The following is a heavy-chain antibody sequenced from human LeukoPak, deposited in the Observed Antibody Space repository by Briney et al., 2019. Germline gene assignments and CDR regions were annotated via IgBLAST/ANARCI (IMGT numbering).Heavy chain of an antibody. CDR1: GGSISSYY. Sequence: SETLSLTCTVSGGSISSYYWSWIRQPPGKGLEWIGYIYYSGSTNYNPSLKSRVTISVDTSKNQFSLKLSSVTAADTAVYYCARGSSYYDSSGYDYWGQGTLVTVSS. J-gene: IGHJ4*02. V-gene: IGHV4-59*01. D-gene: IGHD3-22*01. CDR2: IYYSGST. CDR3: ARGSSYYDSSGYDY.